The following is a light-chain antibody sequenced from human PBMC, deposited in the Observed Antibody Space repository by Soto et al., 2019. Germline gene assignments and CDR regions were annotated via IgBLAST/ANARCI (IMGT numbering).Light chain of an antibody. CDR1: SGDVGGYYY. J-gene: IGLJ1*01. CDR2: EVS. CDR3: SSYTAGGTI. V-gene: IGLV2-14*01. Sequence: QSALTQPASVSGSPGQSITISCTGTSGDVGGYYYVSWYQQLPGKAPKLMISEVSNRPSGVSNRFSGSKSGNTASLTISGLQAEDGADYYCSSYTAGGTIFGTGTKVTV.